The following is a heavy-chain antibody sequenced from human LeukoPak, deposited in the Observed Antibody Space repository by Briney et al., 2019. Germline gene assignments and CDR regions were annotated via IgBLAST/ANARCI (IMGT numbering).Heavy chain of an antibody. Sequence: SETLSLTCTVSGGSISSSSYYWGWIRQPPGKGLEWIGSIYYSGSTYYNPSLKSLVTISVDTSKNQFSLKLSSVTAADTAAYYCARLTDAGYAVDYWGQGTLVTVSS. D-gene: IGHD5-12*01. CDR1: GGSISSSSYY. CDR3: ARLTDAGYAVDY. CDR2: IYYSGST. V-gene: IGHV4-39*01. J-gene: IGHJ4*02.